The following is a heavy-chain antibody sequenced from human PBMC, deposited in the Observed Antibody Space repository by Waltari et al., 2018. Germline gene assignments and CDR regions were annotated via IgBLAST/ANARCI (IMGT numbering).Heavy chain of an antibody. D-gene: IGHD6-13*01. Sequence: QVQLVQSGAEVKKPGASVKVSCTASGYTFTSYGISWVRQAPGQGLEWMGWSSAYNGNTNYAQKLQGRVTMTTDTSTSTAYMELRSLRSDDTAVYYCARDLRRLYSSSGSTPRYWGQGTLVTVSS. CDR3: ARDLRRLYSSSGSTPRY. CDR2: SSAYNGNT. V-gene: IGHV1-18*01. J-gene: IGHJ4*02. CDR1: GYTFTSYG.